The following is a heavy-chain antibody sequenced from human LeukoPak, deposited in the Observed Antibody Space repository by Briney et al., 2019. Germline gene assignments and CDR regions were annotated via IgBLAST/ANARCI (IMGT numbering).Heavy chain of an antibody. J-gene: IGHJ4*02. CDR2: MNPNTGDS. CDR3: ARTTSFTASGYDC. D-gene: IGHD6-25*01. Sequence: ASVKVSRKASGYTFTNYHINWVRQATGQGLEWMGWMNPNTGDSGYAQKFQGRVTITRDTSISTSYMELRSLRSDDTAVYFCARTTSFTASGYDCWGQGTLVTVSS. CDR1: GYTFTNYH. V-gene: IGHV1-8*03.